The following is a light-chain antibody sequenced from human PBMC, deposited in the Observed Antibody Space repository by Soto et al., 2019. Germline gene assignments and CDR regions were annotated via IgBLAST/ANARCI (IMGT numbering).Light chain of an antibody. CDR3: QQTYGTPMYT. V-gene: IGKV1-39*01. Sequence: DIQLTQSPSYLSASIGDIVTITCRASQSVRTFLNWYQQKPELAHILLISGAFSLLTGVPSRFEGSGSGTDFALTISMLQPEDFATYYCQQTYGTPMYTFGPGTKLEIK. CDR2: GAF. J-gene: IGKJ2*01. CDR1: QSVRTF.